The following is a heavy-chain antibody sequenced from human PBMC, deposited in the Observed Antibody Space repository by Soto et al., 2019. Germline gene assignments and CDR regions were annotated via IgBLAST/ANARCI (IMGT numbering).Heavy chain of an antibody. CDR3: ARALRWDRPRMGQNGWFDP. Sequence: PSETLSLTCTVSGGSISSYYWSWIRQPPGKGLEWIGYIYYSGSTNYNPSLKSRVTISVDTSKNQFSLKLSSVTAADTAVYYCARALRWDRPRMGQNGWFDPWGEGTLHSVSS. J-gene: IGHJ5*02. V-gene: IGHV4-59*08. CDR1: GGSISSYY. CDR2: IYYSGST. D-gene: IGHD6-6*01.